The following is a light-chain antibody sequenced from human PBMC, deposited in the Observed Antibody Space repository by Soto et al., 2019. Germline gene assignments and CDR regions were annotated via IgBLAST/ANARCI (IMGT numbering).Light chain of an antibody. Sequence: IRMTQSPSSFSASTGDRVTITCRASQSISSYLNWYQQKPGKAPKLLIYAASSLQSGVPSRLSGSGSGTDFTLTISSLQPEDFATYYCQQSYSTPRTFGQGTKVDIK. V-gene: IGKV1-39*01. J-gene: IGKJ1*01. CDR2: AAS. CDR3: QQSYSTPRT. CDR1: QSISSY.